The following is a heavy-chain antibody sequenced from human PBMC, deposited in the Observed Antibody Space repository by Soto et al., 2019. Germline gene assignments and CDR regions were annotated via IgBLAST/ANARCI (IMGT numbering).Heavy chain of an antibody. CDR1: VFTFSSYA. V-gene: IGHV3-23*01. J-gene: IGHJ4*02. CDR2: ISGSGGST. D-gene: IGHD4-17*01. CDR3: AKGGAYGDYESYYYQGTYYEIDY. Sequence: VGSLRLSCAASVFTFSSYAMSCVRHSPGKWLEWVSAISGSGGSTYYADSVKGRFTISRDNSKNTLYLQMNSLRAEDTAVYYCAKGGAYGDYESYYYQGTYYEIDYWGQGTLVTVSS.